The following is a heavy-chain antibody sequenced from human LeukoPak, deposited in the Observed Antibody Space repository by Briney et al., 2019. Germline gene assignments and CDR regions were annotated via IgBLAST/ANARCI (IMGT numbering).Heavy chain of an antibody. CDR2: VYYSGST. J-gene: IGHJ4*02. CDR3: ASYYDFWSGYYWDY. Sequence: SETLSLTCTVSGGSISSSSYYWGWIRQPPGKGLEWIGSVYYSGSTYYNPSLKSRVTISVDTSKNQFSLKLSSVTAADTAVYYCASYYDFWSGYYWDYWGQGTLVTVSS. CDR1: GGSISSSSYY. V-gene: IGHV4-39*01. D-gene: IGHD3-3*01.